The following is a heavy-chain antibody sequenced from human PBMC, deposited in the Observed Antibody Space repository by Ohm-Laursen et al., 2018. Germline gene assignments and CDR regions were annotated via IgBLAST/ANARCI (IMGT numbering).Heavy chain of an antibody. CDR2: IKQDGSEK. J-gene: IGHJ6*02. Sequence: GSLSLSCTASGFTFSSYWMSWVRQAPGKGLEWVANIKQDGSEKYYVDSVKGRFTISRDNAKNSLYLQMNSLRAEDTAVYYCARDLREQWLVNYYYYYGMDVWGQGTTVTVSS. CDR1: GFTFSSYW. CDR3: ARDLREQWLVNYYYYYGMDV. D-gene: IGHD6-19*01. V-gene: IGHV3-7*01.